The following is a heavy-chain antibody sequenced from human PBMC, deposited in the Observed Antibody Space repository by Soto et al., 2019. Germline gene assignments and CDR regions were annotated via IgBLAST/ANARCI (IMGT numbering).Heavy chain of an antibody. Sequence: EVQLVESGGGLVQPGGSLRLSCAASGFTVSSNYMSWVRQAPGKGLEWVSLIYSGGNTYYADSVKGRFTISRDNSKNTLYLQMNSLRAEDTAVYYCARGVAAAGIPYNWFDPWGQGTLVTVSS. J-gene: IGHJ5*02. CDR1: GFTVSSNY. D-gene: IGHD6-13*01. CDR3: ARGVAAAGIPYNWFDP. CDR2: IYSGGNT. V-gene: IGHV3-66*01.